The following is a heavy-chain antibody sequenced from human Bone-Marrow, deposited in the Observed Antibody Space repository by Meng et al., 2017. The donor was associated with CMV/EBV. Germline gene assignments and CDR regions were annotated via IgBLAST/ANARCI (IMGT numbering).Heavy chain of an antibody. Sequence: SETLSLTCAVYGGSFSGYYWSWIRQPPGKGLEWIGEINHSGSTNYNPSLKSRVTISVDTSKNQFSLKLSSVTAADTAVYYCARRGASIVVVPAARQRGYYYGMGVWGQGNTVNISS. D-gene: IGHD2-2*01. V-gene: IGHV4-34*01. J-gene: IGHJ6*02. CDR2: INHSGST. CDR1: GGSFSGYY. CDR3: ARRGASIVVVPAARQRGYYYGMGV.